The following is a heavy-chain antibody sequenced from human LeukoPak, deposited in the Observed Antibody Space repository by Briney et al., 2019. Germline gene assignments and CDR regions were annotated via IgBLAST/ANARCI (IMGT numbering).Heavy chain of an antibody. V-gene: IGHV1-18*01. CDR3: ARASPRGSCYFYGMDV. D-gene: IGHD2-2*01. CDR2: ISTYNGNT. J-gene: IGHJ6*02. CDR1: GYTFTSYG. Sequence: GASVKVSCKASGYTFTSYGISWVRQAPGQGLEWMGWISTYNGNTNYAQKLQGRVTMTTDTSTSTAHMELRSLRSDDTAVYYCARASPRGSCYFYGMDVWGQGTTVTVSS.